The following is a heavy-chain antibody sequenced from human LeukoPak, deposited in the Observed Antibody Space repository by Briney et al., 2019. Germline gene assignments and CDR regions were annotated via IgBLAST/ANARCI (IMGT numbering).Heavy chain of an antibody. D-gene: IGHD6-19*01. CDR2: ISAGADVI. J-gene: IGHJ4*02. CDR1: GFSFRDYP. Sequence: PGGSLRLSCEAAGFSFRDYPMGWVRRASGKRLEWVSGISAGADVIFYADPVKGRFTISRDNAKNSLYLQMNSLRAEDTAVYYCARGWGSGWYVRPYYFDYWGQGTLVTVSS. CDR3: ARGWGSGWYVRPYYFDY. V-gene: IGHV3-23*01.